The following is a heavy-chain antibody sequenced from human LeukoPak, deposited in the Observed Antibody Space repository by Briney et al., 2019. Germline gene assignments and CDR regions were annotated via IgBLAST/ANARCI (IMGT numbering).Heavy chain of an antibody. Sequence: GGSLRLSCAASGFTFSSYGMHWVRQAPGKGLEWVAVISYDGSNKYYADSVKGRFTISRDNSENTLYLQMNSLRAEDTAVYYCAKAPTAILPNWNYCDYWGQGTLVTVSS. D-gene: IGHD2-2*02. CDR1: GFTFSSYG. J-gene: IGHJ4*02. CDR3: AKAPTAILPNWNYCDY. V-gene: IGHV3-30*18. CDR2: ISYDGSNK.